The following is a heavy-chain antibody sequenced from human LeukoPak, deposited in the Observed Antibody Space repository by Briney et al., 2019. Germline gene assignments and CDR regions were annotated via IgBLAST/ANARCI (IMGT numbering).Heavy chain of an antibody. CDR2: MYHSGNT. V-gene: IGHV4-39*01. CDR1: GGSISSSSYY. D-gene: IGHD2-21*02. CDR3: ATQKGSGEGCYSGGFWFDP. Sequence: SETLSLTCTVSGGSISSSSYYWGWIRQPPGKGLEWIASMYHSGNTYYNPSLKSRVTVSVDTSKNQSSLKLNSVTAADTAVYSCATQKGSGEGCYSGGFWFDPWGKGTLVTVS. J-gene: IGHJ5*02.